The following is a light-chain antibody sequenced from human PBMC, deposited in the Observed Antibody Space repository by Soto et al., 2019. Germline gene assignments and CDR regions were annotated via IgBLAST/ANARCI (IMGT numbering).Light chain of an antibody. Sequence: EIVLTQSPGTLSLSPGERATLSCRASQGVASNYLAWYQQKPGQAPRLLIHGASTRATGIPARFSGSGSGTEFTLTITSLQSEDFAVYYCQQYHKWPPITFGQGTRLEIK. V-gene: IGKV3-15*01. CDR2: GAS. J-gene: IGKJ5*01. CDR3: QQYHKWPPIT. CDR1: QGVASN.